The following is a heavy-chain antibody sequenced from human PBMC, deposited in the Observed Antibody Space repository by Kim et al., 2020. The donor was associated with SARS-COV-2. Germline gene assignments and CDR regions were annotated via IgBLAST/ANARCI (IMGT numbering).Heavy chain of an antibody. J-gene: IGHJ6*02. CDR3: ARHGGGFGRIQSRGNGYYYYYGMDV. V-gene: IGHV4-59*08. Sequence: SETLSLTCTVSGGSISSYYWSWIRQPPGKGLEWIGYIYYSGSTNYNPSLKSRVTISVDTSKNQFSLKLSSVTAADTAVYYCARHGGGFGRIQSRGNGYYYYYGMDVWGQGTTVTVSS. CDR1: GGSISSYY. CDR2: IYYSGST. D-gene: IGHD2-15*01.